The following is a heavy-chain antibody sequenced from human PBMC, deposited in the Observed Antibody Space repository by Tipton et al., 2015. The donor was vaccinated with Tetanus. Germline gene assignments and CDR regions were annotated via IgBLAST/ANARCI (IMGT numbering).Heavy chain of an antibody. J-gene: IGHJ6*04. CDR1: GFIFNNYA. CDR3: AKEALGVLNL. V-gene: IGHV3-23*01. Sequence: SLRLSCAASGFIFNNYAMTWVRQSPGKGLEWVSSITGSGSTTYYADSVKGRFTISRDNSKNTLSLQLNSLRADDTAIYYCAKEALGVLNLWGKGTTVIVSS. D-gene: IGHD1-14*01. CDR2: ITGSGSTT.